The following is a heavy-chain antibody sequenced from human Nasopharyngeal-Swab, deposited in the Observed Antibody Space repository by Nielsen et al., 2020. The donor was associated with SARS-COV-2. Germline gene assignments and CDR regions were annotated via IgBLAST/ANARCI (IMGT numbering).Heavy chain of an antibody. CDR2: INPNSGGT. D-gene: IGHD5-18*01. J-gene: IGHJ6*02. V-gene: IGHV1-2*02. CDR3: ARSSTWIQLWPRYYYYGMDV. Sequence: ASVKVSCKASGYTFTGYYMHWVRQAPGQGLEWMGWINPNSGGTNYAQKFQGRVTMTRDTSIGTAYMELSRLRSDDTAVYYCARSSTWIQLWPRYYYYGMDVWGQGTTVTVSS. CDR1: GYTFTGYY.